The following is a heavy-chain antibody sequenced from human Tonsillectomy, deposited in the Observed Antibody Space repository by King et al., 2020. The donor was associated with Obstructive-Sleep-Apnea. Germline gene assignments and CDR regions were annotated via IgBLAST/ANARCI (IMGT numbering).Heavy chain of an antibody. J-gene: IGHJ3*02. CDR2: VSYSGSP. D-gene: IGHD3-10*01. Sequence: QLQESGPGLVKPSETLSLTCTVSGGSIFSSEYYWGWIRQPPGRGLEWVAVVSYSGSPYYTQSLEGRVTILFDTSTNQFSMNLTSVTAADTAMYYCARASYFDHRAFDIWGQGTVVIVSS. V-gene: IGHV4-39*07. CDR1: GGSIFSSEYY. CDR3: ARASYFDHRAFDI.